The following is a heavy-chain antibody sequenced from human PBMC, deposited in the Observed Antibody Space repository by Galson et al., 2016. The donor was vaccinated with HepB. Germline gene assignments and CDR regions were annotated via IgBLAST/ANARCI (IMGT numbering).Heavy chain of an antibody. CDR1: GFTFSSYW. V-gene: IGHV3-7*03. D-gene: IGHD3-3*01. J-gene: IGHJ5*02. CDR2: IKQNGSEE. CDR3: ARDFLFAHDL. Sequence: SLRLSCATSGFTFSSYWVAWVRHTPSQGLEWVANIKQNGSEEYYVDFVKGRFTISRDNAKHSLYLQMNSLRAEDTAVYYCARDFLFAHDLWGPGTLVTVSS.